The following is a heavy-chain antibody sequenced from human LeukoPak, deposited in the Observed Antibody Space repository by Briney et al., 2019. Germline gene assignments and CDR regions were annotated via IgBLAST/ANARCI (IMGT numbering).Heavy chain of an antibody. V-gene: IGHV3-30*18. CDR2: ISSDGSNK. CDR1: GFTFSSYW. D-gene: IGHD3-10*01. CDR3: TKGGVGSGSYYRCDN. J-gene: IGHJ4*02. Sequence: GGSLGLSCAASGFTFSSYWMHWVRQAPGKGLEWMALISSDGSNKYYADSVEGRFTISRDNSRNTLYLEVNNLRAEDTALYYCTKGGVGSGSYYRCDNWGQGTLVTVSS.